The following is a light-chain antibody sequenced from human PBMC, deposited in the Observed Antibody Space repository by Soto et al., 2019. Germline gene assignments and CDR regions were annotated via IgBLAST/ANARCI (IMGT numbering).Light chain of an antibody. CDR2: GAF. Sequence: EIVLTQSPATLSVSPGERATLSCRTSQSVGSNLAWYQQKPGQAPRLPIYGAFIRAPGFPVTFRGTGSGSEFTLTITSLQSEDGALYYCQQYDKWPYTFGQGTRLENK. J-gene: IGKJ5*01. CDR3: QQYDKWPYT. V-gene: IGKV3-15*01. CDR1: QSVGSN.